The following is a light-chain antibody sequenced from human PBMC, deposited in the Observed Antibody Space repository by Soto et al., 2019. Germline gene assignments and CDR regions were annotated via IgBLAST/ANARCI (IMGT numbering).Light chain of an antibody. CDR1: QSVTTRY. CDR2: GAS. V-gene: IGKV3-20*01. Sequence: EIVLTQSPVTLSLSPGEEATLSCRARQSVTTRYLAWYQQKPGQAPRLLMYGASNRATGIPDRFSGRGSGTDFTLTISGLEPEDFAVYYCQQYGNSPLTFGGGTKVDIK. CDR3: QQYGNSPLT. J-gene: IGKJ4*01.